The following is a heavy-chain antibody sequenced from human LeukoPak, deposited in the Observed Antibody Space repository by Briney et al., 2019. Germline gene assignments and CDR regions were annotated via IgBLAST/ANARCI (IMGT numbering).Heavy chain of an antibody. V-gene: IGHV4-34*01. Sequence: SETLSLTCAGYGGSFSGYYWSWIRQPPGKGLEWIGGINHSGSTNYNPSLKSRVTISVDTSKNQFSLKLSSVAAADTAVYYCARAARELLWFGELLGNFAYWGQGTLVTVS. CDR3: ARAARELLWFGELLGNFAY. D-gene: IGHD3-10*01. CDR1: GGSFSGYY. CDR2: INHSGST. J-gene: IGHJ4*02.